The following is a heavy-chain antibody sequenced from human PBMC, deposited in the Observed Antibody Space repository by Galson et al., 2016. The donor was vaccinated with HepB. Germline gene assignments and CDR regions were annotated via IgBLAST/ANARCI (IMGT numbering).Heavy chain of an antibody. CDR3: ARDREWTIAARPDFFDY. CDR2: ISTSSSPI. V-gene: IGHV3-48*02. CDR1: GFTFGIYS. D-gene: IGHD6-6*01. Sequence: SLRLSCAASGFTFGIYSMNWVRQAPGKGLEWISYISTSSSPIYYADSVKGRFTISRDTAKSSLYLQMNSLRDEDTAVYYCARDREWTIAARPDFFDYWGQGTLVTVSS. J-gene: IGHJ4*02.